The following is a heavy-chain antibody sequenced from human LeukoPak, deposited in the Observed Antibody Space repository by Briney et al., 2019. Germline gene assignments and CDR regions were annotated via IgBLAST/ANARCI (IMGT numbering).Heavy chain of an antibody. CDR3: ARVLAAAGMTRYYYYGMDV. Sequence: GGSLRLSCAASGFTVSSNYMSWVRQAPGKGLEWVSVIYSGGSTYYADSVKGRFTISRDNSKNTLYLQMNSLRAEDTAVYYCARVLAAAGMTRYYYYGMDVWGQGTTVTVSS. CDR1: GFTVSSNY. V-gene: IGHV3-66*01. J-gene: IGHJ6*02. CDR2: IYSGGST. D-gene: IGHD6-13*01.